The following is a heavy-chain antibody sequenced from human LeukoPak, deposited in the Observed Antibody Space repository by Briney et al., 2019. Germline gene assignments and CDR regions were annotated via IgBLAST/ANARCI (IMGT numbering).Heavy chain of an antibody. CDR3: ARVWLGESALNL. V-gene: IGHV3-30*04. Sequence: GGSLRLSCAASGFTFSSYAMHWVRQAPGKGLEWVAVISYDGSNKYYADSVKGRFTISRDNSKNTLYLQMNSLRAGDTAVYYCARVWLGESALNLWGQGTLVTVSS. CDR1: GFTFSSYA. CDR2: ISYDGSNK. D-gene: IGHD3-10*01. J-gene: IGHJ4*02.